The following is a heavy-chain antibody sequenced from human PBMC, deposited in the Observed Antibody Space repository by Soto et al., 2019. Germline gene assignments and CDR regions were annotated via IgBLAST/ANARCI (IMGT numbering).Heavy chain of an antibody. D-gene: IGHD6-6*01. CDR1: GFTFSSYA. Sequence: EVQLLESGGGLVQPGESLRLSCAASGFTFSSYAMSWVRQAPGKGLEWDSVISGSDDSTYYADSVKGRFTISRDNSKNTLYLQMNSLRAEDTAVYYCAKRSSSSKFDYWGQGTLVTVSS. J-gene: IGHJ4*02. V-gene: IGHV3-23*01. CDR2: ISGSDDST. CDR3: AKRSSSSKFDY.